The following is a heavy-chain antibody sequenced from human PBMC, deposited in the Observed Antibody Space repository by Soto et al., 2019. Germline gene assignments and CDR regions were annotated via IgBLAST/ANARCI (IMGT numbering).Heavy chain of an antibody. CDR1: GFTFSSYA. CDR2: ISGSGGST. J-gene: IGHJ4*02. Sequence: EVQLLESGGGLVQPGGSLRLSCAASGFTFSSYAMSWVRQAPGKGLEWVSAISGSGGSTYYADSVKGRFTISIDNSKNTLYLQMNSLRAEDTAVYYCAKDLGYSYGSNYWGQGTLVTVSS. CDR3: AKDLGYSYGSNY. V-gene: IGHV3-23*01. D-gene: IGHD5-18*01.